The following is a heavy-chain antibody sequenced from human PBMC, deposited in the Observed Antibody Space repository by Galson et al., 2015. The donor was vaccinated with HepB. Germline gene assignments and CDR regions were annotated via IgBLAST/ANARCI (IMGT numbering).Heavy chain of an antibody. Sequence: SVKVSCKASGYTFTGYYMHWVRQAPGQGLEWMGRINPNSGGTNYAQKFQGRVTMTRDTSISTAYMELGRLRSDDTAVYYCARAGRIAVAGIPHNWFDPWGQGTLVTVSS. CDR2: INPNSGGT. V-gene: IGHV1-2*06. D-gene: IGHD6-19*01. J-gene: IGHJ5*02. CDR3: ARAGRIAVAGIPHNWFDP. CDR1: GYTFTGYY.